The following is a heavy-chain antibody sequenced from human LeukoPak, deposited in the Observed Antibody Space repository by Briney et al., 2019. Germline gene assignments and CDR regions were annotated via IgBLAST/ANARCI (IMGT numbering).Heavy chain of an antibody. CDR2: ITVSGGTT. Sequence: GGSLRLSCAASGFNFNTYAMTWVRQAPGKGLEWVSSITVSGGTTNCADSVKGRFTISRDNSKNTLYLQMNSLRAEDTAIYYCAKDPNGDYIGAFDTWGQGTKVTVSS. CDR3: AKDPNGDYIGAFDT. D-gene: IGHD2-8*01. V-gene: IGHV3-23*01. J-gene: IGHJ3*02. CDR1: GFNFNTYA.